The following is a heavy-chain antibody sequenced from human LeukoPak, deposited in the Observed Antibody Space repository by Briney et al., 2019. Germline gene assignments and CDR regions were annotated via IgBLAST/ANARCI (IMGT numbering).Heavy chain of an antibody. J-gene: IGHJ5*02. Sequence: GGSLRLSCAASGFTFSSYAMSWVRQAPGKGLEWVSAISGSGGSTYYADSVKGRFTISRDNSKNTLYLQMGSLRAEDMAVYYCARGRQYYYDSSDSWGQGTLVTVSS. CDR3: ARGRQYYYDSSDS. D-gene: IGHD3-22*01. CDR2: ISGSGGST. CDR1: GFTFSSYA. V-gene: IGHV3-23*01.